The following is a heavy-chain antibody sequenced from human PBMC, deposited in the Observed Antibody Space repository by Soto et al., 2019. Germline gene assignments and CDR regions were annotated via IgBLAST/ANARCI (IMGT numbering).Heavy chain of an antibody. J-gene: IGHJ5*02. CDR1: GFSLTTSGMR. CDR2: IDWDDDK. V-gene: IGHV2-70*04. D-gene: IGHD1-1*01. CDR3: ARTRDWNDVNWFDP. Sequence: XGPTLEKPTQTLTLTCTFSGFSLTTSGMRVAWIRQPPGKALEWLARIDWDDDKFYSTSLQTRLTISKDTSKNQVVLTMTNMDPMDTATYYCARTRDWNDVNWFDPWGQGTLVTVSS.